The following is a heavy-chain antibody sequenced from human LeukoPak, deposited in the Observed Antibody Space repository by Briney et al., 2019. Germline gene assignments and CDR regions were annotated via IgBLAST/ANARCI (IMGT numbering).Heavy chain of an antibody. CDR1: GFTFSSYW. D-gene: IGHD3-22*01. Sequence: PGGSLRLSCAASGFTFSSYWMHWVRQAPGKGLLWVSRINSGGNNIRYADSVKGRFTISRDNAKNTLYLQMNSLRAEDTAVYYCARSHYYDSSGYFDYYYGLDVWGQGTTVTVSS. J-gene: IGHJ6*02. CDR3: ARSHYYDSSGYFDYYYGLDV. CDR2: INSGGNNI. V-gene: IGHV3-74*01.